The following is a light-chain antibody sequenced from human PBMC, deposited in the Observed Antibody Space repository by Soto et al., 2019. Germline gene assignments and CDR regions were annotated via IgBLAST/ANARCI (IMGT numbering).Light chain of an antibody. CDR3: QQYYSTPLT. CDR1: QSVLYSSSNKNX. CDR2: WAS. Sequence: DIVMTQSPDSXAVSLGERATINCKSSQSVLYSSSNKNXLAWYQQKPGQPPKLLIYWASTRESGVPDRFSGSGSGTDFTLTISSLQAEDVAVYYCQQYYSTPLTFGGGTKVEIK. J-gene: IGKJ4*01. V-gene: IGKV4-1*01.